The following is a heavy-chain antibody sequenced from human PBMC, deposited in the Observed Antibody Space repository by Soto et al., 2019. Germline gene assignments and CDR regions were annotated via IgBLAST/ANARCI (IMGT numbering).Heavy chain of an antibody. D-gene: IGHD6-13*01. CDR2: IKSKTDGGTT. CDR3: TTDFRLTAALPIDY. V-gene: IGHV3-15*01. Sequence: EVQLVESGGGLVKPGGPLSLSFAAPGSPFGTAGMSWVRQAPGKGLGWVGRIKSKTDGGTTDYAAPVKGRFTISRDDSKNTLYLQMNSLKTEDTAVYYCTTDFRLTAALPIDYWGQGTLVTVSS. CDR1: GSPFGTAG. J-gene: IGHJ4*02.